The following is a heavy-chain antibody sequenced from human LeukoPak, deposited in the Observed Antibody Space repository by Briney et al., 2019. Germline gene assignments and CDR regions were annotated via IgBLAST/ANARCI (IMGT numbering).Heavy chain of an antibody. CDR2: INQDGSEK. J-gene: IGHJ4*02. V-gene: IGHV3-7*01. CDR3: ARDDRSSFDY. CDR1: GFTFSNYW. Sequence: GGPLRLSCAASGFTFSNYWMGWVRQAPGKGLEWVANINQDGSEKHCVDSVKGRFTISRDNAKNSLYLQMNSLRAEDTAVYYCARDDRSSFDYWGQGTLVTVSS. D-gene: IGHD6-13*01.